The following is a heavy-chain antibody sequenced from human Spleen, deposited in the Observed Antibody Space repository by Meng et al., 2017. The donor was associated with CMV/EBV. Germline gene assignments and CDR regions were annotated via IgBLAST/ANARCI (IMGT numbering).Heavy chain of an antibody. V-gene: IGHV3-30-3*01. CDR1: GFTFSSYA. J-gene: IGHJ6*02. Sequence: GGSLRLSCAASGFTFSSYAMHWVRQAPGKGLEWVAVISYDGSNKYYADSVKGRFTISRDNAKNSLSLQMNSLRADDTALYYCARKTGATDDSYYYGMDVWGRGTTVTVSS. CDR2: ISYDGSNK. CDR3: ARKTGATDDSYYYGMDV. D-gene: IGHD1-26*01.